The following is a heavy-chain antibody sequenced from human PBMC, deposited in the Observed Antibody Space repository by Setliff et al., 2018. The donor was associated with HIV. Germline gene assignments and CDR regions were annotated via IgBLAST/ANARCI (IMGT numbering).Heavy chain of an antibody. Sequence: ASVKVSCKASGYTSSGYHMYWVRQAPGQGLEWMGRINPDSGDTKYTQKFEGRVTMTRDTSINAAYMELRGLRSDDTAVYYCARNFGLSPSGKYYYYYGMDIWGQGTTVTVSS. D-gene: IGHD3-10*01. CDR2: INPDSGDT. CDR3: ARNFGLSPSGKYYYYYGMDI. V-gene: IGHV1-2*06. CDR1: GYTSSGYH. J-gene: IGHJ6*02.